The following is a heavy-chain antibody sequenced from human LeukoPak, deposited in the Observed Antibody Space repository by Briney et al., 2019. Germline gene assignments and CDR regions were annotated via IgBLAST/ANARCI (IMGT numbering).Heavy chain of an antibody. D-gene: IGHD4/OR15-4a*01. J-gene: IGHJ5*02. CDR3: VRGGANYWSVMGS. CDR1: GFTFSTYV. CDR2: IWYGGSKK. V-gene: IGHV3-33*01. Sequence: GGSLRLSCAASGFTFSTYVMHWVRQAPGKGLEWVAVIWYGGSKKDYADSVKGRFTISRDNAKDTLYLQMNSLRAEDTAVYYCVRGGANYWSVMGSWGQGTLVTVSS.